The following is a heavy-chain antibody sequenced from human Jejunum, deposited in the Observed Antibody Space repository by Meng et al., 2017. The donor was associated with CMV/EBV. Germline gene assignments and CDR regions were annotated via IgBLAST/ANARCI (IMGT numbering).Heavy chain of an antibody. J-gene: IGHJ4*02. D-gene: IGHD1-14*01. CDR1: GVSFSRNTR. CDR3: ARDGYNDDYSVDY. Sequence: AASGVSFSRNTRGCCVQQPARRVQWWIANSHRDASTYYTPSVKSRFTISIDKSKNQLSLHMTTVTAEDTAVYYCARDGYNDDYSVDYWGQGTLVTVSS. CDR2: SHRDAST. V-gene: IGHV4-4*02.